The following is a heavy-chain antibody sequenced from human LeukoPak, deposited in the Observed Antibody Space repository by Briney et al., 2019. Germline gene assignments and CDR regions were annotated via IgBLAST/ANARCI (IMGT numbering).Heavy chain of an antibody. CDR3: ARVTSRLGWFDP. CDR2: ISHSGST. Sequence: PSETLSLTCTVSGYSISSGYDWGWIRQPPGKGLEWIGSISHSGSTYYKPSLKSRVTISVDTSKNQFSLKLRSVTAADTAVYYCARVTSRLGWFDPWGQGTLVTVSS. CDR1: GYSISSGYD. D-gene: IGHD1-14*01. V-gene: IGHV4-38-2*02. J-gene: IGHJ5*02.